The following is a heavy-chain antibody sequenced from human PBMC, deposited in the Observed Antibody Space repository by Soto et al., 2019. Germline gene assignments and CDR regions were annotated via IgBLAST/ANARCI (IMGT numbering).Heavy chain of an antibody. CDR1: GYTFTSYA. Sequence: QVQLVQSGAEEKKPGASVKVSCKASGYTFTSYAMHWVRQAPGQRLEWMGWINAGNGNTKYSQKVQGRVTITRDTPASTDYMELSSLRSDDTTVYYCARSSDYYLIDGYWGQGTLVTVSS. D-gene: IGHD3-22*01. CDR3: ARSSDYYLIDGY. V-gene: IGHV1-3*05. J-gene: IGHJ4*02. CDR2: INAGNGNT.